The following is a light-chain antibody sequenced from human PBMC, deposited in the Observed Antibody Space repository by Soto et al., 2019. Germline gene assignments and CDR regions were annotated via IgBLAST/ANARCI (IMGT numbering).Light chain of an antibody. CDR1: SSDVGGYNY. CDR3: SSYTTSSSPPVV. J-gene: IGLJ2*01. V-gene: IGLV2-14*01. CDR2: DVS. Sequence: QSALTQPASVSWSPGQSIAISCTGTSSDVGGYNYVSWYQQHPGKAPKLMIYDVSNRTSGVSNRFSGSKSGNTSSLTISGLQAEDEADYYCSSYTTSSSPPVVFGGGTQLTVL.